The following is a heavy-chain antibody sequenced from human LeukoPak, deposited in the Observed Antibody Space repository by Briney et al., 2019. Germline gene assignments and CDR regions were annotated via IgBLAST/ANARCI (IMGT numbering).Heavy chain of an antibody. V-gene: IGHV4-4*02. CDR1: GGSISSSNW. CDR2: IYHSGST. CDR3: ARRGIAVAGIERMDAFDI. D-gene: IGHD6-19*01. Sequence: SETLSLTCAVSGGSISSSNWWSWVRQPPGKGLEWIGEIYHSGSTNYNPSLKSRVTISVDTSKNQFSLKLTSVTAADTAVYYCARRGIAVAGIERMDAFDIWGQGTMVTVSS. J-gene: IGHJ3*02.